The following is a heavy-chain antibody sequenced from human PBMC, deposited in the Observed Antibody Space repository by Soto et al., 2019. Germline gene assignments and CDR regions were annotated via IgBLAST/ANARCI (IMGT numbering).Heavy chain of an antibody. CDR2: IYYSGST. CDR3: ARAGTTMVRGVISGWFDP. V-gene: IGHV4-59*01. D-gene: IGHD3-10*01. Sequence: TSQTLSLTCTVAGGSISSYYWSWIRQPPGKGLEWIGYIYYSGSTNYNPSLKSRVTISVDTSKNQFSLKLSSVTAADTAVYYCARAGTTMVRGVISGWFDPWGQGTLVTVPQ. CDR1: GGSISSYY. J-gene: IGHJ5*02.